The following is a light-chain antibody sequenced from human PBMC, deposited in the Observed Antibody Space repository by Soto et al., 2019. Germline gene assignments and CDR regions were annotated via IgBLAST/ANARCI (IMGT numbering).Light chain of an antibody. J-gene: IGKJ2*01. CDR2: EAS. CDR3: QELHSHYT. Sequence: DIQMTQSPSSLSASVGDTVTITCRASQSISTWLAWYQQKPGKAPVLLIYEASTLETGVPPRFSGSGSGTEFTLPISSLLPDDSAPYYCQELHSHYTFGQGTRLEIK. V-gene: IGKV1-5*01. CDR1: QSISTW.